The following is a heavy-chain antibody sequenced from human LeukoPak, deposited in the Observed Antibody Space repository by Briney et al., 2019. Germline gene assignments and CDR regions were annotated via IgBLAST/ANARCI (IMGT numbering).Heavy chain of an antibody. CDR1: GGSISSSSYY. D-gene: IGHD1-7*01. V-gene: IGHV4-61*02. J-gene: IGHJ5*01. CDR3: ARGRNWNYVNNWFDS. Sequence: SETLSLTCTVSGGSISSSSYYWSWIRQPAGKGLEWIGRIYTSGSTNYNPSLKSRVTMSVDTSKNQFSLKLSSVTAADTAVYYCARGRNWNYVNNWFDSWGQGTLVTVSS. CDR2: IYTSGST.